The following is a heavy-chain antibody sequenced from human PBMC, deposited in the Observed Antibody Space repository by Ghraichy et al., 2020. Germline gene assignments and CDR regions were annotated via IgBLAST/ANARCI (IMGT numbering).Heavy chain of an antibody. CDR3: LTFGGPIATGY. Sequence: GGSLRLSCAASRFTVSSYHMSWVRQSVGKGLEWVSTIYSGGNTLYADSVKGRFTISRDSSKSTLYLQMNSLRVEDTAVYFCLTFGGPIATGYSGQGTLVSVSS. CDR1: RFTVSSYH. D-gene: IGHD3-16*01. V-gene: IGHV3-66*02. J-gene: IGHJ4*02. CDR2: IYSGGNT.